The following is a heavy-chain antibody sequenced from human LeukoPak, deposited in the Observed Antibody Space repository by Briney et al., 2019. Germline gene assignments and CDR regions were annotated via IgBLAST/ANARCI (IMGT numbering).Heavy chain of an antibody. Sequence: GGSLRLSCAASGFTFSDYAMHWVRQTPGKGLEWVAVTSSDGSQKYYTDSVKGRFSISRDSSENTLHLQMNSLGAEDTALYYCARSYSTSWHNFDYWGQGTLVTVSS. D-gene: IGHD2-2*01. J-gene: IGHJ4*02. CDR3: ARSYSTSWHNFDY. CDR1: GFTFSDYA. V-gene: IGHV3-30-3*01. CDR2: TSSDGSQK.